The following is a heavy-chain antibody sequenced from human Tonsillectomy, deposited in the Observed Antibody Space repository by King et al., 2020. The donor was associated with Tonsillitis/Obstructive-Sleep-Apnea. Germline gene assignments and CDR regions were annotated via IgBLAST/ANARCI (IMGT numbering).Heavy chain of an antibody. Sequence: QLVQSGAEVKKPGSSVKVSCKASGGTFSNYAFSWVRQAPGQGLEWMGRIIPILGIANYAQTFQGRVTITADKSTTTAYMEVSSLRSEDTAVYYCARTEWELHGSRWTFDIWGQGTLVTVSS. J-gene: IGHJ3*02. V-gene: IGHV1-69*10. D-gene: IGHD1-26*01. CDR3: ARTEWELHGSRWTFDI. CDR2: IIPILGIA. CDR1: GGTFSNYA.